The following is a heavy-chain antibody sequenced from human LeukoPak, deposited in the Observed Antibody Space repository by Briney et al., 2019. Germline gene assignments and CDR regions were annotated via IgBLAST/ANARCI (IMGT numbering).Heavy chain of an antibody. CDR2: IIPILGIA. D-gene: IGHD2-2*01. CDR3: ARGRDIVVVPAATWFDP. J-gene: IGHJ5*02. CDR1: GYTFTGYY. V-gene: IGHV1-69*04. Sequence: SVKVSCKASGYTFTGYYMHWVRQAPGQGLEWMGRIIPILGIANYAQKFQGRVTITADKSTSTAYMELSSLRSEDTAVYYCARGRDIVVVPAATWFDPWGQGTLVTVSS.